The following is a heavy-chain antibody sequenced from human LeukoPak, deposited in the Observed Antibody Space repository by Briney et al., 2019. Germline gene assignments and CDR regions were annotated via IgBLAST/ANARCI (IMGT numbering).Heavy chain of an antibody. CDR1: GGSISSSSYY. D-gene: IGHD3-22*01. Sequence: PSETLSLTCTVSGGSISSSSYYWSWIRQPPGKGLEWIGYIYYSGSTNYNPSLKSRVTISVDTSKNQFSLKLSSVTAADTAVYYCARAKDYYEGAFDIWGQGTMVTVSS. V-gene: IGHV4-61*01. CDR2: IYYSGST. CDR3: ARAKDYYEGAFDI. J-gene: IGHJ3*02.